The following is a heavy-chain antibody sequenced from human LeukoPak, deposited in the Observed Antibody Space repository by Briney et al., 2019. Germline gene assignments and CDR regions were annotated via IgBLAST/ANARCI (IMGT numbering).Heavy chain of an antibody. CDR3: AKDAEVDMDSYWRNYFDY. D-gene: IGHD5-12*01. V-gene: IGHV3-23*01. CDR1: GFTFSNYA. CDR2: ISGSGGSR. Sequence: PGGSLRLSCAASGFTFSNYAMSWVRQAPGKGLEWVSAISGSGGSRYYADSVTGRFTISRDNSKNTLYLQMNSLRAEDTAIYYCAKDAEVDMDSYWRNYFDYWGQGTLVTVSS. J-gene: IGHJ4*02.